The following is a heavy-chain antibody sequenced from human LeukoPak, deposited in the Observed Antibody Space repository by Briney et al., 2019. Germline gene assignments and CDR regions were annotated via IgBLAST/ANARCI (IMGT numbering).Heavy chain of an antibody. CDR2: ISGSGGST. CDR3: AKEGSSWYPYYYYGMDV. Sequence: GGSLRLSCAASGFTFSSYAMSWVRQAPGKGLGWVSAISGSGGSTYYADSVKGRFTISRDNSKNTLYLQMNSLRAEDTAVYYCAKEGSSWYPYYYYGMDVWGQGTTVTVSS. D-gene: IGHD6-13*01. CDR1: GFTFSSYA. V-gene: IGHV3-23*01. J-gene: IGHJ6*02.